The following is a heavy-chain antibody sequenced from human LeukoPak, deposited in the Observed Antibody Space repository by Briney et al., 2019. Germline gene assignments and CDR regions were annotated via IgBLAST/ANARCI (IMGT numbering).Heavy chain of an antibody. Sequence: GGSLRLSCAASGFTFTSYWMNWVRQAPGKGLEWVADIKQDGSEKGYMDSVKDRFIISRDNAKKVLYLQMNSLRVEDTAVYYCARVTTVTTFRDYWGQGTLVTVSS. CDR3: ARVTTVTTFRDY. CDR2: IKQDGSEK. CDR1: GFTFTSYW. D-gene: IGHD4-17*01. V-gene: IGHV3-7*04. J-gene: IGHJ4*02.